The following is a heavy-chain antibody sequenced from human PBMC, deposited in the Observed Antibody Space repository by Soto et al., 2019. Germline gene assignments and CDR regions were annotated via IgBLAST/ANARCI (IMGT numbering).Heavy chain of an antibody. V-gene: IGHV3-30-3*01. J-gene: IGHJ4*02. CDR1: GFTFSSYA. Sequence: GGSLRLSCAASGFTFSSYAMHWVRQAPGKGLEWVAVISYDGSNKYYADSVKGRFTISRDNSKNTLYLQMNSLRAEDTAVYYCASGKQWLALGGYFDYWGQGTLVTVSS. CDR2: ISYDGSNK. D-gene: IGHD6-19*01. CDR3: ASGKQWLALGGYFDY.